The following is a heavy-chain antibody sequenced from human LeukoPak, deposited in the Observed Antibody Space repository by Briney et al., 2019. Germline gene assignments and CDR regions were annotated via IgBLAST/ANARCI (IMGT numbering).Heavy chain of an antibody. CDR1: GFTFSSYG. CDR3: ARARRSGGITLLRGVKDRGWFDP. V-gene: IGHV3-30*02. Sequence: GGSLRLSCAASGFTFSSYGMHWVRQVPGKGLEWVAFILYDGSNKYYGDSVKGRFTISSDNSKNTLYLQMNSLRAEDTAVYYCARARRSGGITLLRGVKDRGWFDPWGQGTLVTVSS. J-gene: IGHJ5*02. CDR2: ILYDGSNK. D-gene: IGHD3-10*01.